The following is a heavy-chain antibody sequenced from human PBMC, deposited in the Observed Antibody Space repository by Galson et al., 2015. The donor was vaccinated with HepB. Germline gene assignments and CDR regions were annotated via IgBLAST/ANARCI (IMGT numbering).Heavy chain of an antibody. CDR2: FDPEDGET. J-gene: IGHJ6*02. D-gene: IGHD2-2*01. CDR1: GYTLTELS. Sequence: SVKVSCKVSGYTLTELSMHWVRQAPGKGLEWMGGFDPEDGETIYAQKFQGRVTMTEDTSTDTAYMELSSLRSEDTAVYYCATSLVVPDYYYYGMDVWGQGTTVTVSS. CDR3: ATSLVVPDYYYYGMDV. V-gene: IGHV1-24*01.